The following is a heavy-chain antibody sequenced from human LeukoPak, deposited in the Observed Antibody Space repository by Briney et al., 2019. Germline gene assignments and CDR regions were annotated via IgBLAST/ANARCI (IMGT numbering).Heavy chain of an antibody. J-gene: IGHJ6*02. CDR3: AREIRETVFTRHHYYGIDV. CDR2: IGTVDDT. D-gene: IGHD1-1*01. CDR1: GFTFSTYD. Sequence: PAGSLRLSCAASGFTFSTYDMHWVRQVTGKGLEWVSAIGTVDDTYYLGSVKGRFTISRENAKNVLYLQMSSLRVEDTAVYYCAREIRETVFTRHHYYGIDVWGQGTTVTVSS. V-gene: IGHV3-13*01.